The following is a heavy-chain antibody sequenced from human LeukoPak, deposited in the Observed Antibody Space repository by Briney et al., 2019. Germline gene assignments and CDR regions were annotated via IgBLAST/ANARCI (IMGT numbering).Heavy chain of an antibody. CDR3: ARIFRIVGATDAFDI. Sequence: PSETLSLTCTVSGGSISSGDYYWSWIRQPPGKGLEWIGYIYYSGSTYYNPSLKSRVTISVDTSKNQFSLKLSSVTAADTAVYYCARIFRIVGATDAFDIWGQGTMVTVSS. CDR2: IYYSGST. J-gene: IGHJ3*02. CDR1: GGSISSGDYY. V-gene: IGHV4-30-4*08. D-gene: IGHD1-26*01.